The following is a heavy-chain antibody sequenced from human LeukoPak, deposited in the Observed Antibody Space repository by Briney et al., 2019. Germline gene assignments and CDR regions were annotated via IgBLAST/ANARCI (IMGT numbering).Heavy chain of an antibody. V-gene: IGHV4-34*01. J-gene: IGHJ4*02. CDR1: GGSFSGYY. CDR3: ARVREDIVATISRAELDY. D-gene: IGHD5-12*01. Sequence: TSETLSLTCAVYGGSFSGYYWSWIRQPPGKGLEWIGEINHSGSTSYNPSLKSRVTISVDTSKNQFSLKLSSVTAADTAVYYCARVREDIVATISRAELDYWGQGTLVTVSS. CDR2: INHSGST.